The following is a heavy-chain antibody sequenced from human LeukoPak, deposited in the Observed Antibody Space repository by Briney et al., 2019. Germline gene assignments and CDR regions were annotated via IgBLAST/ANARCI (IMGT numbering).Heavy chain of an antibody. CDR1: GGSLSGYY. CDR2: INYSGGT. Sequence: PSETLSLTCAVYGGSLSGYYWSWIRQPPGKGLEWIGEINYSGGTNYKPSLESRVIISLDTSKNQFSLKLSSVTAADTAVYSCARHRCTSATCQMRYVFDIWAQGAMVTVSS. J-gene: IGHJ3*02. V-gene: IGHV4-34*01. CDR3: ARHRCTSATCQMRYVFDI. D-gene: IGHD2-2*01.